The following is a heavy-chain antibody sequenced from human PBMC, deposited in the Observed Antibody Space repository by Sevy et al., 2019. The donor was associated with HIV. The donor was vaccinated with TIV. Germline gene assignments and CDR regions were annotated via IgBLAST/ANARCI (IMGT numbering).Heavy chain of an antibody. CDR1: GVTFSSYA. J-gene: IGHJ4*02. CDR2: ISGSGGST. D-gene: IGHD3-22*01. CDR3: AKDQERDYYDSSGYLSH. Sequence: GGSLRLSCAASGVTFSSYAMSWVRQAPGKGLEWVSAISGSGGSTYYADSVKGRFTISRDNSKNTQYLQMNSLTAEDTAIYYCAKDQERDYYDSSGYLSHWGQGTLVTVSS. V-gene: IGHV3-23*01.